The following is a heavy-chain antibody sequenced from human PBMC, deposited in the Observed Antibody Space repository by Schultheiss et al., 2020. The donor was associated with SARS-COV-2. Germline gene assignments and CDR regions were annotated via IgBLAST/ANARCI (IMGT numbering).Heavy chain of an antibody. V-gene: IGHV2-70*04. CDR2: IDWDDDK. CDR1: GFTFSSYAM. Sequence: LRLSCAASGFTFSSYAMSWVRQAPGKGLEWLARIDWDDDKFYSTSLETRLTISKDTSKNQVVLTMTNMDPVDTATYYCARRPLSVFAYWGQGALVTVSS. CDR3: ARRPLSVFAY. D-gene: IGHD2/OR15-2a*01. J-gene: IGHJ4*02.